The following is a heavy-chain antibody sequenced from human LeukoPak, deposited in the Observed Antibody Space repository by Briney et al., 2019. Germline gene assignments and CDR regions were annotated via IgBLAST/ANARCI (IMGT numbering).Heavy chain of an antibody. D-gene: IGHD6-6*01. V-gene: IGHV4-39*01. J-gene: IGHJ5*02. Sequence: SETLSLTCTVSGGSISSSSYYWGWIRQPPGKGLEWIGSIYYSGSTYYNPSLKSRVTISVDTSKNQFSLKLSSVTAADTAVYYCARQEYSSPRNENWFDPWGQGTLVTVSS. CDR2: IYYSGST. CDR1: GGSISSSSYY. CDR3: ARQEYSSPRNENWFDP.